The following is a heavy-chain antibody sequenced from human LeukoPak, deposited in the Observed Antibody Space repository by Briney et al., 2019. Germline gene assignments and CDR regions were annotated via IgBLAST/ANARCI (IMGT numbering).Heavy chain of an antibody. CDR1: GFTFSDCD. CDR2: IRSDGSTI. J-gene: IGHJ4*02. V-gene: IGHV3-11*01. Sequence: GGSLRLSCSASGFTFSDCDMNWIRQAPGKGLEWVSYIRSDGSTIYDADSVKGRFFISRDNARNSLYLQMNSLRAEDTAVYYCAREGRGYYGDFDYWGQGTLVTVSS. D-gene: IGHD3-22*01. CDR3: AREGRGYYGDFDY.